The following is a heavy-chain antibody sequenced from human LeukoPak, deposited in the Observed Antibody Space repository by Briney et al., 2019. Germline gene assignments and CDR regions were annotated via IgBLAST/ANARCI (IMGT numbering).Heavy chain of an antibody. CDR3: AKTPPPQPGSYSSSWRYYFDY. CDR1: GLTFSSHA. D-gene: IGHD6-13*01. V-gene: IGHV3-23*01. Sequence: AGGSLRLSCAASGLTFSSHAVGWVRQAPGRGVEWVSAISGCGGSTYYADSVKGRFTISRDNSKNTLYLQMNSLRAEDTAVYYCAKTPPPQPGSYSSSWRYYFDYWGQGTLVTVSS. CDR2: ISGCGGST. J-gene: IGHJ4*02.